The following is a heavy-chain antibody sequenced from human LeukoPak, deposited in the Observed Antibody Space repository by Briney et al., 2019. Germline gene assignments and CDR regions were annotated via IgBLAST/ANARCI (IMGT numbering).Heavy chain of an antibody. CDR1: GYTFTSYG. D-gene: IGHD5-24*01. V-gene: IGHV1-69*04. J-gene: IGHJ4*02. CDR3: ARDRTEMATVFDY. CDR2: TIPILGIA. Sequence: SVKVSCKASGYTFTSYGISWVRQAPGQGLEWMGRTIPILGIANYAQKFQGRVTITADKSTSTAYMELSSLRSEDTAVYYCARDRTEMATVFDYWGQGTLVTVSS.